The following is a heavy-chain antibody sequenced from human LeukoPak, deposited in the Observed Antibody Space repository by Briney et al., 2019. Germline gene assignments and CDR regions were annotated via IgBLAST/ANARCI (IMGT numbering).Heavy chain of an antibody. J-gene: IGHJ4*02. CDR3: AKANGGNSEYYFDY. Sequence: GGSLRLSCAASGFTFSNAWMSWVRQAPGKGLEWVSAISGSGGSTYYADSVKGRFTISRDNSKNTLYLQMNSLRAEDTAVYYCAKANGGNSEYYFDYWGQGTLVTVSS. D-gene: IGHD4-23*01. CDR2: ISGSGGST. V-gene: IGHV3-23*01. CDR1: GFTFSNAW.